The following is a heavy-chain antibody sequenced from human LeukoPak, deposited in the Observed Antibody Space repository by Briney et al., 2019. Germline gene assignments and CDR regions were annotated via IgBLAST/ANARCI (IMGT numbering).Heavy chain of an antibody. D-gene: IGHD6-13*01. Sequence: SQTLSLTCTVSGGSISSGGYYWSWIRQPAGKGLEWIGRIYTSGSTNYNPSLKSRVTISVDTSKNQFSLKLSSVTAADTAVYYCARGSSHTAAAGKSDWGQGTLVTVSS. CDR1: GGSISSGGYY. J-gene: IGHJ4*02. CDR3: ARGSSHTAAAGKSD. V-gene: IGHV4-61*02. CDR2: IYTSGST.